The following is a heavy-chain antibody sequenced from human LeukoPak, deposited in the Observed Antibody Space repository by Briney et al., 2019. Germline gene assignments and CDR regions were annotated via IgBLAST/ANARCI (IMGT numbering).Heavy chain of an antibody. V-gene: IGHV1-18*01. J-gene: IGHJ3*02. CDR3: ATNRQIMILGVVIMPAFDI. Sequence: ASVKVSCKASGYTFNRHSIIWVRQAPGQGLEWMGWISAYNGDTNYAQKLQGRVTMTTDTSTSTAYMELRSLRSDDTAVYYCATNRQIMILGVVIMPAFDIWGQGTMVTVSS. CDR2: ISAYNGDT. D-gene: IGHD3-3*01. CDR1: GYTFNRHS.